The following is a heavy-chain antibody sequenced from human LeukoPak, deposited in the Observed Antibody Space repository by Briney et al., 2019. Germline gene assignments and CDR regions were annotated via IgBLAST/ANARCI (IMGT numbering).Heavy chain of an antibody. CDR2: ISGSGGST. V-gene: IGHV3-23*01. D-gene: IGHD6-6*01. J-gene: IGHJ4*02. CDR1: GFTFSSYA. CDR3: AKDHVAGIGSSSVDY. Sequence: GGSLRLSCAASGFTFSSYAMSWVRQAPGKGLEWVSAISGSGGSTYYADSVKGRFTISRDNSKNTLYLQMNSLRAEDTAVYYCAKDHVAGIGSSSVDYWGQGTLVTVSS.